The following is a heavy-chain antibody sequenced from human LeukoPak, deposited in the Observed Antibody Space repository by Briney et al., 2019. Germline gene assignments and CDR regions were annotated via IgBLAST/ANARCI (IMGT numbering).Heavy chain of an antibody. V-gene: IGHV4-39*01. Sequence: PSETLSLTCAVSGGSFSSYTYYWVRLRQPPGLDLVWNGIIHYRWSTCYNPSLRSRVTISVDTSKNQFSLELTSVTAADTAVYYGAGQGLVGSWFFDHWGRGTLVTVSS. CDR1: GGSFSSYTYY. D-gene: IGHD1-26*01. J-gene: IGHJ2*01. CDR3: AGQGLVGSWFFDH. CDR2: IHYRWST.